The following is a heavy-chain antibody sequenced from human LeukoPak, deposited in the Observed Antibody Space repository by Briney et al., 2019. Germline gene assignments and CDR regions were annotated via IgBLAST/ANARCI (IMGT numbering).Heavy chain of an antibody. CDR1: GFTFSGFA. CDR2: IRSKANSYAT. Sequence: PGGSLRLSCAASGFTFSGFAMHWVRQASGKGLEWVGRIRSKANSYATAYAASVKGRFTISRDDSKNTAYLQMNSLKTEDTAVYYCTSRVVSVDYWGQGTLVTVSS. D-gene: IGHD2-2*01. J-gene: IGHJ4*02. CDR3: TSRVVSVDY. V-gene: IGHV3-73*01.